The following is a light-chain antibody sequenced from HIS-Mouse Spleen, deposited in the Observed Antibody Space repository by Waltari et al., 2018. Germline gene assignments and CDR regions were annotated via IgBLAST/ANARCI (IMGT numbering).Light chain of an antibody. Sequence: DVVMTQSPLSLPVTLGQPASISCRSSQSLVHSDGNTYLNWFQQRPGQSPRRLIYKVSNRDSVVPDRCSGSGSGTDFTLKISRVEAEDVGVYYCMQGTHWPITFGQGTKLEIK. CDR1: QSLVHSDGNTY. J-gene: IGKJ2*01. CDR3: MQGTHWPIT. CDR2: KVS. V-gene: IGKV2-30*02.